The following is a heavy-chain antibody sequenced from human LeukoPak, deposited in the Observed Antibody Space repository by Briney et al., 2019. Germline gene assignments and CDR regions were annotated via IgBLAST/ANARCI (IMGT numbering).Heavy chain of an antibody. CDR3: ARDRGRQLWVEGYIDY. V-gene: IGHV3-30*04. D-gene: IGHD5-18*01. J-gene: IGHJ4*02. CDR1: GFTFSSYA. Sequence: PGGSLRLSCAASGFTFSSYAMHWVRQAPGKGLEWVAVISYDGSNKYYADSVKGRFTISRDNSKNTLYLQMNSLRAEDTPVYYCARDRGRQLWVEGYIDYWGQGTLVTVSS. CDR2: ISYDGSNK.